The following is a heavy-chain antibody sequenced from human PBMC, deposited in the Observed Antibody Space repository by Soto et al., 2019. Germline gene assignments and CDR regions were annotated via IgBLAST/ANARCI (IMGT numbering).Heavy chain of an antibody. Sequence: ASAKVSSKASGYTFTSYYMHWVRHAPGQGLEWMGIINPSGGSTSYAQKFQGRVTMTRDTSTSTVYMELSSLRSEDTAVYYCARTTLSVRGGFDYWGQGTLVTVSS. CDR3: ARTTLSVRGGFDY. J-gene: IGHJ4*02. D-gene: IGHD1-1*01. V-gene: IGHV1-46*03. CDR2: INPSGGST. CDR1: GYTFTSYY.